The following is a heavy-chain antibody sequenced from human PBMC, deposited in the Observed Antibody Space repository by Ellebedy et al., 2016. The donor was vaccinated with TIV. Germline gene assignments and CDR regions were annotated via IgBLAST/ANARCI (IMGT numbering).Heavy chain of an antibody. CDR3: ARGFTNWFDP. V-gene: IGHV4-59*08. CDR1: GDSISSYY. J-gene: IGHJ5*02. D-gene: IGHD3-10*01. CDR2: IYYSGST. Sequence: SETLSLTCTVSGDSISSYYWSWIRQPPGKGLEWIGYIYYSGSTNYNPSLKSRVTISVDTSKNQFSLKLSSVTAADTAVYYCARGFTNWFDPWGQGTLVTVSS.